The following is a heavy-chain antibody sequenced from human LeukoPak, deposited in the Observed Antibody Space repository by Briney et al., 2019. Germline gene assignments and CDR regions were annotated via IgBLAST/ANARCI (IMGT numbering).Heavy chain of an antibody. D-gene: IGHD6-13*01. V-gene: IGHV4-61*02. Sequence: SETLSLTCTVSGGSISSGSYYWSWIRQPAGKGLEWIGRIYTSGSTNYNPSLKSRVTISVDTSKNQFSLKLSSVTAADTAVYYCARRNSSSWVPGAFDIWDQGTMVTVSS. J-gene: IGHJ3*02. CDR2: IYTSGST. CDR1: GGSISSGSYY. CDR3: ARRNSSSWVPGAFDI.